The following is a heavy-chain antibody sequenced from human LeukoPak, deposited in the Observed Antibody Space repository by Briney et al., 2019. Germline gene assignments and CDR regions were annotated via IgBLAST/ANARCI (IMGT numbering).Heavy chain of an antibody. V-gene: IGHV3-48*04. D-gene: IGHD3-22*01. J-gene: IGHJ4*02. CDR3: ARAPPPYDSSGYYRGGDYFDY. Sequence: GGSLRLSCAASGFTFSRYWMNWVRQAPGKGLEWVSYISSSGSTIYYADSVKGRFTISRDNAKNSLYLQMNSLRAEDTAVYYCARAPPPYDSSGYYRGGDYFDYWGQGTLVTVSS. CDR2: ISSSGSTI. CDR1: GFTFSRYW.